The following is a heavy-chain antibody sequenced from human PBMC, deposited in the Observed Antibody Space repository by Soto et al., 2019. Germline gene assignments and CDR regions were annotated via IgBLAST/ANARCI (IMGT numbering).Heavy chain of an antibody. Sequence: SETLSLTCTVSGGSISGYYWSWIRQPPGKGLEWIGYIYYSGSTNYNPSLKSRVTISIDTSKNQFSLKLTSVTAAHTAVFYCARGNYGGNLYVLWGHGALVSVSS. CDR3: ARGNYGGNLYVL. V-gene: IGHV4-59*01. D-gene: IGHD4-17*01. CDR1: GGSISGYY. J-gene: IGHJ4*01. CDR2: IYYSGST.